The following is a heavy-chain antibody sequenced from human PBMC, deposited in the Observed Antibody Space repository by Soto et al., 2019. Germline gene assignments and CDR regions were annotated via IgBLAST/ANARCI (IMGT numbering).Heavy chain of an antibody. V-gene: IGHV3-33*01. D-gene: IGHD3-3*01. J-gene: IGHJ2*01. CDR2: IWFDGSNQ. Sequence: PGKGLEWVAIIWFDGSNQNYTDSVKGRFTISRDNSKNTLYLEMKSLRVEDTAVYYCVRDFFFD. CDR3: VRDFFFD.